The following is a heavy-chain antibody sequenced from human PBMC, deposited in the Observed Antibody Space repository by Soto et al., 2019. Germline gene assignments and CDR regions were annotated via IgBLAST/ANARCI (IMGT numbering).Heavy chain of an antibody. J-gene: IGHJ6*02. Sequence: PSETLSLTCAVYGGSFSGYYWSWIRQPPGKGLEWIGEINHSGSTNYNPSLKSRVTISVDTSKNQFSLKLSSVTAADTAVYYCARGSITMVRGVIIVNYYYYGMDVWGQGTTVTVS. V-gene: IGHV4-34*01. CDR1: GGSFSGYY. D-gene: IGHD3-10*01. CDR2: INHSGST. CDR3: ARGSITMVRGVIIVNYYYYGMDV.